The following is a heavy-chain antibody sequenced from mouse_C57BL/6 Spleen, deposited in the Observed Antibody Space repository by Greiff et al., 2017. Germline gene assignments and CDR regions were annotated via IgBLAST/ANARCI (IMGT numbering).Heavy chain of an antibody. CDR1: GFTFSSYA. D-gene: IGHD1-1*01. Sequence: EVQLVESGGGLVKPGGSLKLSCAASGFTFSSYAMSWVRQTPEKRLAWVATISDGGSYTYYPDNVKGRFTISRDNAKTNLYLQMSHLKSEDTAMYYCARDNYYGSSHAWFADWGQGTLVTVSA. CDR2: ISDGGSYT. CDR3: ARDNYYGSSHAWFAD. V-gene: IGHV5-4*01. J-gene: IGHJ3*01.